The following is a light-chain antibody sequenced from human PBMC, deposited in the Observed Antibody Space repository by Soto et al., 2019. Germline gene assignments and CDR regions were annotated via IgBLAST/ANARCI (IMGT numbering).Light chain of an antibody. J-gene: IGLJ2*01. V-gene: IGLV1-40*01. CDR2: GNS. CDR1: SSNIGAGYD. Sequence: QSVLTQPPSVSGAPGQRVTISCTGSSSNIGAGYDVHWYQQLPGTAPKLLIYGNSNRPSGVPDRFSGSKSGTSASLAITGLQAEYEADYYCQSYVSSLSGVFGGGAKLTVL. CDR3: QSYVSSLSGV.